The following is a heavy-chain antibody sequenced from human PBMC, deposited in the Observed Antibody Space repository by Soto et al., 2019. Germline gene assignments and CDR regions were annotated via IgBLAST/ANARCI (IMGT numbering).Heavy chain of an antibody. CDR3: SSTHSTRWYWLDH. J-gene: IGHJ5*02. CDR1: GFSLSNAGLG. Sequence: QVTVKESGPVLVKPTETLTLTCTVSGFSLSNAGLGVSWIRQPPGKALEWLAHIFSNDEKSYSTSLKSRPTTSXDXXKTQVSLIMTNLAPVDTATYYCSSTHSTRWYWLDHWGPGTLVPVSS. V-gene: IGHV2-26*04. CDR2: IFSNDEK. D-gene: IGHD6-13*01.